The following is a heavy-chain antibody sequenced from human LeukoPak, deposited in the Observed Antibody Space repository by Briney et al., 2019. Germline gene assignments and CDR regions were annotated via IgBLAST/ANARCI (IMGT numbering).Heavy chain of an antibody. Sequence: GGSLRLSCAASAFSFSTYSMNWVRQAPGKGLEWVSYISRSSTTIYYADSVKGRFTISRDNAKNSLYLQMNGLRLEDMALYYCAKSSSPMVVVVISDSYFDLWGRGTLVTVSS. CDR1: AFSFSTYS. J-gene: IGHJ2*01. CDR3: AKSSSPMVVVVISDSYFDL. CDR2: ISRSSTTI. D-gene: IGHD3-22*01. V-gene: IGHV3-48*01.